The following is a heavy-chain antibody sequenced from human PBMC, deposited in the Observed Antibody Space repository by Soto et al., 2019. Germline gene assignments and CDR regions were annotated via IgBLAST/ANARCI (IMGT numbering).Heavy chain of an antibody. V-gene: IGHV4-39*01. D-gene: IGHD1-1*01. J-gene: IGHJ4*02. Sequence: TLSLTCTVSGGSISSSSYYWGWIRQPPGKGLEWIGSIYYSGSTYYNPSLKSRVTISVDTSKNQFSLKLSSVTAADTAVYYCARLITNWNPNDYWGQGTLVTVSS. CDR1: GGSISSSSYY. CDR2: IYYSGST. CDR3: ARLITNWNPNDY.